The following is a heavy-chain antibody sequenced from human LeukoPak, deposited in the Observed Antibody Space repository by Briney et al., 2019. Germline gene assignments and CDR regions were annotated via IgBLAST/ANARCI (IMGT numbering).Heavy chain of an antibody. J-gene: IGHJ4*02. V-gene: IGHV1-2*02. CDR3: RTDRYGDYGDYIDY. CDR1: GYTFTAYY. CDR2: IKPDSGSS. Sequence: ASVKVSCKASGYTFTAYYIHWLRQAPGQGPEWMGWIKPDSGSSHYAQKFQGRVTMTRDTSISTAYMELSRLRSDDTAVYYCRTDRYGDYGDYIDYWGQGTLVTVSS. D-gene: IGHD4-17*01.